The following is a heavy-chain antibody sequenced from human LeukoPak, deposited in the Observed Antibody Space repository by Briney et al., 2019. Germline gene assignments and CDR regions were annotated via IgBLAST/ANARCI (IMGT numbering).Heavy chain of an antibody. J-gene: IGHJ5*02. D-gene: IGHD1-1*01. V-gene: IGHV1-69*05. Sequence: SVKVSCKASEGTFSSYAISWVRQAPGQGLEWMGRIIPIFGTANYAQKFQGRVTITTDGSTSTAYMELSSLRSEDTAVYYCARDRTGTTSRRWFDPWGQGTLVTVSS. CDR2: IIPIFGTA. CDR3: ARDRTGTTSRRWFDP. CDR1: EGTFSSYA.